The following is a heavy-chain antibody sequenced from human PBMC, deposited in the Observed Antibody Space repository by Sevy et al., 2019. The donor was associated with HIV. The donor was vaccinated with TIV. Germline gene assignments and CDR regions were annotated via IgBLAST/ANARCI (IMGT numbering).Heavy chain of an antibody. J-gene: IGHJ4*02. Sequence: GGSLRLSCAASGFTFSSYSMNWVRQAPGKGLEWVSSISSSSSYIYYADSVKGRFTISRDNAKNSLYLQMNSLRAEDTAVYYCARVGHYGGNAFDYWGQGTLVTVSP. CDR3: ARVGHYGGNAFDY. V-gene: IGHV3-21*01. D-gene: IGHD4-17*01. CDR1: GFTFSSYS. CDR2: ISSSSSYI.